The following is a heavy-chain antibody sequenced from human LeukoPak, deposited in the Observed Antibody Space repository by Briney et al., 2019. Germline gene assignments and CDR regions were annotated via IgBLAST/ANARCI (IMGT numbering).Heavy chain of an antibody. J-gene: IGHJ4*02. CDR1: GGSISSSSYY. CDR3: ARGLGFFDY. Sequence: SETLSLTCTVSGGSISSSSYYWGWIRQPPGKGLEWIGYIYYSGSTHYNPSLKSRVTISVDTSNNQFSLKLSSVTAADTAVYYCARGLGFFDYWGQGTLVTVSS. CDR2: IYYSGST. D-gene: IGHD3-22*01. V-gene: IGHV4-61*05.